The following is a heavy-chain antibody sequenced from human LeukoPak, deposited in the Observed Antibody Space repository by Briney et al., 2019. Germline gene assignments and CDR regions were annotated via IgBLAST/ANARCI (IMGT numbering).Heavy chain of an antibody. CDR1: GFTVSSNE. J-gene: IGHJ6*03. CDR3: ARDGVLRYFDSYYYYYMDV. V-gene: IGHV3-11*01. Sequence: GGSLRLSCAASGFTVSSNEMSWVRQAPGKGLEWVSYISTTGTTMYYADSVKGRFTISRDNAKNSLYLQMNSLRAEDTAVYYCARDGVLRYFDSYYYYYMDVWGKGTTVTISS. D-gene: IGHD3-9*01. CDR2: ISTTGTTM.